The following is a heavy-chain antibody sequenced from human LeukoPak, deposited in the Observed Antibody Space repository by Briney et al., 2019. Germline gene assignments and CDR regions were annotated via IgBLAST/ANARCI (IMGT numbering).Heavy chain of an antibody. CDR1: RFTFSSYG. V-gene: IGHV3-30*18. CDR2: ISYDGSNK. J-gene: IGHJ4*02. D-gene: IGHD4-17*01. CDR3: AKSGKYDDYYPFLDY. Sequence: GRSLRLSCAASRFTFSSYGMHWVRQAPGKGLEWVAFISYDGSNKYYADSVKGRFTISRDNSKNTLSLQMNSLRPEDTAVYYCAKSGKYDDYYPFLDYWGQGTLVTVSS.